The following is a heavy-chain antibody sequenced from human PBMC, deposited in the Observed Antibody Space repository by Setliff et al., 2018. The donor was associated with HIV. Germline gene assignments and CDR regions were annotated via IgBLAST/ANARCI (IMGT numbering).Heavy chain of an antibody. CDR3: ARQGSLCPDCYLDS. Sequence: LSLTCTVSGASMRDYYWTWIRQSPGKGLGWIGHIFHTGSATYNPSLRSRLTMSIDTSSGQFSLRLTSVTAADAAVYYCARQGSLCPDCYLDSWGQGTLVTVSS. CDR1: GASMRDYY. V-gene: IGHV4-59*08. J-gene: IGHJ4*02. CDR2: IFHTGSA. D-gene: IGHD2-21*01.